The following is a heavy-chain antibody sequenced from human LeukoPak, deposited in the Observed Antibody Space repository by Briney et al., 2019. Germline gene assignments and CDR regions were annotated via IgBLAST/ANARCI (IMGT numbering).Heavy chain of an antibody. V-gene: IGHV4-59*01. CDR3: ARATNYELWGAYYHHMVV. Sequence: SEPLSLTCTVSGGSISDYYWSWIRQSPGKGLEWIGYIYHSGTTKYNASLKSRVTISVDTSKNQFSLKLSAVTAADTAVYYCARATNYELWGAYYHHMVVWGKGTTVTVSS. J-gene: IGHJ6*04. D-gene: IGHD3-3*01. CDR1: GGSISDYY. CDR2: IYHSGTT.